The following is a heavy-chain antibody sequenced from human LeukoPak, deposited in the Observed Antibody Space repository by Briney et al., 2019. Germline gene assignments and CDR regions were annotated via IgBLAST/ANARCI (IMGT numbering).Heavy chain of an antibody. CDR3: ASGYTYYYGSGIYY. J-gene: IGHJ4*02. Sequence: PGGSLRLSCAASGFTFSNFGMSWVRQAPGKGLEWVSTISRYVDTTHYADSVKGRFTISRDNSKNSLYLQMNSLRAEDTAVYYCASGYTYYYGSGIYYWGQGTLVTVSS. D-gene: IGHD3-10*01. V-gene: IGHV3-23*01. CDR1: GFTFSNFG. CDR2: ISRYVDTT.